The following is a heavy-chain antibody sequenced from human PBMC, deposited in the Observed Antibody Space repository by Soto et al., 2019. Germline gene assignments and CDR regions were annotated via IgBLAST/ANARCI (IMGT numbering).Heavy chain of an antibody. CDR3: ARVSGIYYYGMYV. V-gene: IGHV4-34*01. D-gene: IGHD3-10*01. J-gene: IGHJ6*02. CDR2: INHSGST. CDR1: GGSFSGYY. Sequence: LPETLSLTCAVYGGSFSGYYWSWIRQPPGKGLEWIGEINHSGSTNYNPSLKSRVTISVDTSKNQFSLKLSSVTAADTAVYYCARVSGIYYYGMYVWGQGTTVTVSS.